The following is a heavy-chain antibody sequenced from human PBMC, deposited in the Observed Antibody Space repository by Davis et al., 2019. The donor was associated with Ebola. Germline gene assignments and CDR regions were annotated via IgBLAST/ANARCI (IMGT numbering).Heavy chain of an antibody. CDR2: ISSSGSTI. J-gene: IGHJ4*03. CDR1: GFTFSSYS. V-gene: IGHV3-48*04. CDR3: ARGGASIAIDY. Sequence: GESLKISCAASGFTFSSYSMNWVRQAPGKGLEWVSKISSSGSTIYYADSVKGRFTISRDNAKNSLYLQMNSLRAEDTAVYYCARGGASIAIDYWGQGTTVTVSS. D-gene: IGHD6-6*01.